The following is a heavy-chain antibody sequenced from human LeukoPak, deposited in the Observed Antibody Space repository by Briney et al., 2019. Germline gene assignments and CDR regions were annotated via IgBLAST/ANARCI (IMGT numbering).Heavy chain of an antibody. CDR1: GFTFSSYG. Sequence: PGGSLRLSCAASGFTFSSYGMHWVRQAPGKGLEWVAFIRYDGSNKYYADSVKGRFTISRDNSKYTLYLQMNSLRAEDTAVYYCAKDRYCSSTSCQMAYFQHWGQGTLVTVSS. J-gene: IGHJ1*01. D-gene: IGHD2-2*01. CDR2: IRYDGSNK. V-gene: IGHV3-30*02. CDR3: AKDRYCSSTSCQMAYFQH.